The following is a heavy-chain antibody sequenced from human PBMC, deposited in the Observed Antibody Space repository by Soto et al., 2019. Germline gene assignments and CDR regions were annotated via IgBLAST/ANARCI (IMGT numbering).Heavy chain of an antibody. Sequence: GGSLRLSCAASGFTFSSYNMNGVRQAPGKGLEWISSISSSGGSIYYADSVKGRFTISRDNAKNSLYLQMNSLRAEDTAVYYCTRDLTGSYYFDYWAQGTLVTVSS. CDR3: TRDLTGSYYFDY. J-gene: IGHJ4*02. CDR2: ISSSGGSI. V-gene: IGHV3-21*01. CDR1: GFTFSSYN. D-gene: IGHD3-9*01.